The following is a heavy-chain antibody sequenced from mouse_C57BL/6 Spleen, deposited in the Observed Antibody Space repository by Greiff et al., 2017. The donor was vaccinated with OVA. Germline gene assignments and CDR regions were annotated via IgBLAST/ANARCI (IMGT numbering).Heavy chain of an antibody. J-gene: IGHJ2*01. CDR1: GYTFTDYE. CDR3: TRRYYGSGYND. V-gene: IGHV1-15*01. D-gene: IGHD1-1*01. CDR2: IDPETGGT. Sequence: QVQLQQSGAELVRPGASVTLSCKASGYTFTDYEMHWVKQTPGHGLEWIGAIDPETGGTDYNQKFKGKAILTADKSSSTAYLELRSLTSEDSAVYYCTRRYYGSGYNDWGQGTTLTVSS.